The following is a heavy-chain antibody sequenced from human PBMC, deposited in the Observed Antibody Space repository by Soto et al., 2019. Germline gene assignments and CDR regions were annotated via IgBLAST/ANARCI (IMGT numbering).Heavy chain of an antibody. CDR3: ARDIYERPEGAGSRHWFDP. CDR2: IGPYNLNA. V-gene: IGHV1-18*04. CDR1: GYSFNNYG. Sequence: VLLEQSGPEVKKPGASVNVSCKASGYSFNNYGLAWVRQAPGQGLEWLGWIGPYNLNANYAQKFQGRVTVTTDSSTRTAYMELRSLRSDDTAVYYCARDIYERPEGAGSRHWFDPWCQGTLVTVSS. D-gene: IGHD6-13*01. J-gene: IGHJ5*02.